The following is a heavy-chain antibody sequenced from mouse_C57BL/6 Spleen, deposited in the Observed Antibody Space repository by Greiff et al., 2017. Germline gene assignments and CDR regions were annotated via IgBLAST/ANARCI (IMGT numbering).Heavy chain of an antibody. J-gene: IGHJ4*01. Sequence: QVQLQQSGAELVMPGASVKLSCKASGYTFTGYWMHWVKQRPGQGLEWIGEIDPSDGYTNYNQKFKGKSTLTADTSSSTAYMQLSSLTSEDSAVDYCAISYCSSAYYALDYWGQGTSVTVSS. CDR1: GYTFTGYW. V-gene: IGHV1-69*01. D-gene: IGHD1-1*01. CDR2: IDPSDGYT. CDR3: AISYCSSAYYALDY.